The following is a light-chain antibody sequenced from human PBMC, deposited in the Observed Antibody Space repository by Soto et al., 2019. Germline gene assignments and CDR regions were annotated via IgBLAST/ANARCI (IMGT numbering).Light chain of an antibody. V-gene: IGLV2-11*01. CDR2: DVS. Sequence: QSVLTQPRSVSGSPGQSVTISCTGTSSDVGGYNYVSWYQQYPGKVPKLMLYDVSKRPSGVPDCFSGSKSGNAASLTISGLRAEDEADYYCCSYAGSYIYVFGRGTKVTVL. CDR3: CSYAGSYIYV. J-gene: IGLJ1*01. CDR1: SSDVGGYNY.